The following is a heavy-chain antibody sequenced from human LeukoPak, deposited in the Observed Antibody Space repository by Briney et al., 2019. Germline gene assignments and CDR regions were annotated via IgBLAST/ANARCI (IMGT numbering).Heavy chain of an antibody. CDR3: ALGGGAR. D-gene: IGHD3-16*01. CDR1: GYTVTEIS. V-gene: IGHV1-24*01. Sequence: ASVKVSCKVSGYTVTEISMHWVRQAPGKGLEWVGLFDHKDAETIYAEKFQGRVIMTEDTSTDTVYMELTSLTFEDTAVYYCALGGGARWGQGTLVTVSS. J-gene: IGHJ4*02. CDR2: FDHKDAET.